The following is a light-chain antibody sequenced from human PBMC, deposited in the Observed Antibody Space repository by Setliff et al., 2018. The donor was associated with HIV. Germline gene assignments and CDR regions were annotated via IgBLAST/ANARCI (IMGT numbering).Light chain of an antibody. J-gene: IGLJ1*01. CDR1: SSDVGNYNR. CDR3: SSYTSIITFV. CDR2: EAS. Sequence: QSALTQPPSVSGSPGQSVTISCTGTSSDVGNYNRVSWYQQPPGAAPKLIIYEASNRPSGVPDRFSGSKSGNTASLTISGLQAEDEALYFCSSYTSIITFVFGTGTKVTVL. V-gene: IGLV2-18*02.